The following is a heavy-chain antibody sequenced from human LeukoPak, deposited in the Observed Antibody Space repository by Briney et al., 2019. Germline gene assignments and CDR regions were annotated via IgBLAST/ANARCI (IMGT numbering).Heavy chain of an antibody. CDR2: IIPIFGTA. CDR3: AREVYSYGIVPQYYFDY. V-gene: IGHV1-69*05. J-gene: IGHJ4*02. Sequence: SVKVSCKASGGTFSSYAISWVRQAPGQGLEWMGRIIPIFGTANYAQKFQGRVTITTDGSTSTAYMELSSLRSEDTAVYYCAREVYSYGIVPQYYFDYWGQGTLVTVSS. D-gene: IGHD5-18*01. CDR1: GGTFSSYA.